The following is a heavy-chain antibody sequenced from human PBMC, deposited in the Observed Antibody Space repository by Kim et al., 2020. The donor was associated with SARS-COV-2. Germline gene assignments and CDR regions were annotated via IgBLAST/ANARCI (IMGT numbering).Heavy chain of an antibody. CDR3: AKLVWKQLVYLDY. V-gene: IGHV3-23*01. Sequence: GGSLRLSCAASGFTFSSYAMSWVRQAPGKGLEWVSAISISGGGTHYADSVKGRFTISRDNSRDTVYLQMNSLRAEDTAVYFCAKLVWKQLVYLDYWGQGAPVTVSS. CDR1: GFTFSSYA. J-gene: IGHJ4*02. D-gene: IGHD6-6*01. CDR2: ISISGGGT.